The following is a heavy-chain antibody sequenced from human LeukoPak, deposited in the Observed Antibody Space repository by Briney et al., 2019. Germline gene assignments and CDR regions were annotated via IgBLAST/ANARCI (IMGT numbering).Heavy chain of an antibody. J-gene: IGHJ4*02. D-gene: IGHD1-26*01. CDR1: GFTSSSYS. Sequence: PGGSLRLSCAAAGFTSSSYSMNWVRQAPGKGLEWVSYISSSSSTIYYADSVKGRLTISRDNAKNSLYLQMNSLRDEDTAVYYCAPHRDGSYPFDYWGQGTLVTVSS. CDR2: ISSSSSTI. CDR3: APHRDGSYPFDY. V-gene: IGHV3-48*02.